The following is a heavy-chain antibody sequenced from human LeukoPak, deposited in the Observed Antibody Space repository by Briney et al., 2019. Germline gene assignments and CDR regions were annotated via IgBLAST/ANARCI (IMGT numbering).Heavy chain of an antibody. J-gene: IGHJ3*02. CDR2: IYYSGST. CDR3: ARSDYHNSGSHTVFDAFDI. Sequence: KTSETLSLTCTVSGGSISSYYWSWIRQPPGKGLEWIGYIYYSGSTNYNPSLKSRVTIPVDTSKNQFSLKLSSVTAADTAMYYSARSDYHNSGSHTVFDAFDIWRQGTRVTVS. V-gene: IGHV4-59*01. D-gene: IGHD3-10*01. CDR1: GGSISSYY.